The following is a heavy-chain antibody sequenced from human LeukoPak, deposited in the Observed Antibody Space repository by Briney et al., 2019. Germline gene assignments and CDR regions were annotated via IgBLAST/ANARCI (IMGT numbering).Heavy chain of an antibody. V-gene: IGHV7-4-1*02. CDR2: IHPSTGNP. J-gene: IGHJ5*02. Sequence: GASVKVSCKASGYTFTGYYMHWVRQAPGQGLEWMGWIHPSTGNPTYAQGFTGRFVFSLDTSVSTAYLQISSLKAEDTAVYYCARDLSPYGSGSLDWFDPWGQGTLVTVSS. CDR3: ARDLSPYGSGSLDWFDP. D-gene: IGHD3-10*01. CDR1: GYTFTGYY.